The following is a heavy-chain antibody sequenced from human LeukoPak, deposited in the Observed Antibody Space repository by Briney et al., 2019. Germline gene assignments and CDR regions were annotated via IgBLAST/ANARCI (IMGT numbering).Heavy chain of an antibody. D-gene: IGHD3-22*01. CDR1: GFTFSSYA. CDR2: ISYDGSNK. CDR3: ATGASANYYDSSGPY. J-gene: IGHJ4*02. V-gene: IGHV3-30-3*01. Sequence: GRSLRLSCAASGFTFSSYAMHWVRQAPGKGPEWVTLISYDGSNKYYADSVKGRFTISRDNSKNTLYLQMNSLRAEDTAVYYCATGASANYYDSSGPYWGQGTLVTVSS.